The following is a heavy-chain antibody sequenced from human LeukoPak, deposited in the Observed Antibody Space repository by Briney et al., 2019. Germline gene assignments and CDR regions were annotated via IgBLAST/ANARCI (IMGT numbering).Heavy chain of an antibody. V-gene: IGHV3-33*01. D-gene: IGHD6-13*01. CDR1: GFTFSAYG. J-gene: IGHJ4*02. Sequence: SGGSLRLSCAASGFTFSAYGMHWVRQAPGKGLEWVAVIYSDGSTKYYADSVKGRFTISRDNSENTLHLQMNSLRAEDTAVYYCATGPQSAAAGIFDYWGQGTLVTVSS. CDR3: ATGPQSAAAGIFDY. CDR2: IYSDGSTK.